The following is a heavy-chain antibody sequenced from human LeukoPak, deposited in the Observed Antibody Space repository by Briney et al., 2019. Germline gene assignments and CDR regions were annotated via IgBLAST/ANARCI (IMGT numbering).Heavy chain of an antibody. J-gene: IGHJ4*02. CDR1: GGTFSSYA. CDR3: ARDGRDEDY. CDR2: IIPIFGIA. Sequence: SVKVSCKASGGTFSSYAISWVRQAPGQGLEWMGRIIPIFGIANYAQKFQGRVTISADKSTSTAYMELSSLRSEDTAVYYCARDGRDEDYWGQGTLVTVSS. V-gene: IGHV1-69*04. D-gene: IGHD5-24*01.